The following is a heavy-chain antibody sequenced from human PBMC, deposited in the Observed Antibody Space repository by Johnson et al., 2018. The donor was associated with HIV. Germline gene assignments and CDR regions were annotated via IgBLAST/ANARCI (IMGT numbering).Heavy chain of an antibody. Sequence: QVQLVESGGGVVQPGGSLRLSCAASGFNFNIYGMHWVRQAPVRGLEWVAFIRYDGSYKNYVDSAKGRFTISRDNSKNTLYLQMNSLSAEDTAVYYCAKDRYIKGASTGFDIWGQGTMVTVSS. D-gene: IGHD1-26*01. CDR3: AKDRYIKGASTGFDI. V-gene: IGHV3-30*02. CDR1: GFNFNIYG. J-gene: IGHJ3*02. CDR2: IRYDGSYK.